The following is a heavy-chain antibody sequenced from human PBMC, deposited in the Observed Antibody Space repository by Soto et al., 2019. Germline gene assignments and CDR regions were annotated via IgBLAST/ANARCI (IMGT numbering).Heavy chain of an antibody. Sequence: EVHLLESGGGLVQPGGSLRLSCAASGFTFSSNAMSWVRQAPGKGLEWVSGISGRGGSTDYADSVKGRFTISRDNSKNPLYLQMNSLRADDTAVYYCAKPRIVGATSDFDYWGQGTLVTVAS. CDR1: GFTFSSNA. J-gene: IGHJ4*02. CDR3: AKPRIVGATSDFDY. V-gene: IGHV3-23*01. D-gene: IGHD1-26*01. CDR2: ISGRGGST.